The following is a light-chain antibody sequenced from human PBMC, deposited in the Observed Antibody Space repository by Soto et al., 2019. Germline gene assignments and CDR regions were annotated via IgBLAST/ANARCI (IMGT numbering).Light chain of an antibody. CDR3: QQYYSYPHT. Sequence: AIRMTQSPSSLSASTGDRVTITCRASQGISSYLAWYQQKPGKAPKLLIYAASTLQSGVPSRFSGSGSGTDLTLTISCLQSEDFATYYCQQYYSYPHTVGQGTKLEIK. J-gene: IGKJ2*01. CDR1: QGISSY. V-gene: IGKV1-8*01. CDR2: AAS.